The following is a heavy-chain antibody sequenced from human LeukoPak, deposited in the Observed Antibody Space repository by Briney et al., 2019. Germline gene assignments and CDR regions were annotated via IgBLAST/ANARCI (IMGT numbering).Heavy chain of an antibody. CDR3: AREGGSYCSSTSCYFDP. CDR2: ISAYNGNT. V-gene: IGHV1-18*01. CDR1: GYTFTSYG. D-gene: IGHD2-2*01. Sequence: ASVKVSCKASGYTFTSYGISWVRQAPGQGLEWMGWISAYNGNTNYAQKLQGRVTMTTDTSTSTAYMELRSLRSDDTAVYYCAREGGSYCSSTSCYFDPWGQGTLVTVSS. J-gene: IGHJ5*02.